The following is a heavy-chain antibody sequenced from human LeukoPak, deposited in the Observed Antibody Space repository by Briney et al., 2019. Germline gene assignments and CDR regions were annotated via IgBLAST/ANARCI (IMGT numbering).Heavy chain of an antibody. J-gene: IGHJ6*02. D-gene: IGHD6-19*01. V-gene: IGHV3-64D*06. CDR3: VKVAVAGYYYYGTDV. CDR2: ISSNGGST. Sequence: GGSLRLSCSASGFTFSSYAMHWVRQAPGKGLEYVSAISSNGGSTYYADSVKGRFTISRDNSKNTLYLQMSSLRAEDTAVYYCVKVAVAGYYYYGTDVWGQGTTVTVSS. CDR1: GFTFSSYA.